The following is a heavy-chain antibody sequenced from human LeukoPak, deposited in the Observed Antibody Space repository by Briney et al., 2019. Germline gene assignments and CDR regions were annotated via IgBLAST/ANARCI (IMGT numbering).Heavy chain of an antibody. Sequence: SETLSLTCTVSGGSISSSSYYWGWIRQPPGKGLEWVGSIYYSGSTYYNPSLKSRVTISVDTSKNQFSLKLSSVTAADTAVYYCARDLYCSSTSCYPPDYWGQGTLVTVSS. CDR1: GGSISSSSYY. V-gene: IGHV4-39*07. D-gene: IGHD2-2*01. CDR2: IYYSGST. CDR3: ARDLYCSSTSCYPPDY. J-gene: IGHJ4*02.